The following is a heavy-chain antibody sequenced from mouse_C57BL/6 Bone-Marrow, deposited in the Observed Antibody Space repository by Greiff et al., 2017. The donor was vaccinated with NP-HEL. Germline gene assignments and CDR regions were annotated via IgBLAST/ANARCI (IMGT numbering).Heavy chain of an antibody. V-gene: IGHV2-9-1*01. CDR3: ARKGGTTVVAPYYYAMDY. CDR2: IWTGGGT. D-gene: IGHD1-1*01. CDR1: GFSLTSYA. J-gene: IGHJ4*01. Sequence: VKLMVESGPGLVAPSQSLSITCTVSGFSLTSYAISWVRQPPGKGLEWLGVIWTGGGTNYNSALKSRLSISKDNSKSQVFLKMNSLQTDDTARYYCARKGGTTVVAPYYYAMDYWGQGTSVTVSS.